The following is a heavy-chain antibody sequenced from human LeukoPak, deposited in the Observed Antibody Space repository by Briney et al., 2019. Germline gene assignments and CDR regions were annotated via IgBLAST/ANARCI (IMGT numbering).Heavy chain of an antibody. CDR1: GFTFSSYS. CDR3: TRGPIQLWLYYGMDV. J-gene: IGHJ6*02. D-gene: IGHD5-18*01. CDR2: ISSSSSYI. Sequence: KPGGSLRLSCAASGFTFSSYSMNWVRQAPGKGLEWVSYISSSSSYIYYADSVKGRFTISRDNAKNSLYLQMNSLKTEDTAVYYCTRGPIQLWLYYGMDVWGQGTTVIVSS. V-gene: IGHV3-21*03.